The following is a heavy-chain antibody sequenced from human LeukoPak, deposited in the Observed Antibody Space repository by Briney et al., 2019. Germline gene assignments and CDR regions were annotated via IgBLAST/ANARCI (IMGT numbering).Heavy chain of an antibody. J-gene: IGHJ4*02. Sequence: GGSLRLSCAASGFTFSNACMSWVRQAPGKGLQWVGHIKGKAEGGTTDYAAPVQGRFTISRDDSKNTLYLQMNSLKTDDTAVYYCTTGTWIQLWLADYWGQGTLVTVSS. CDR3: TTGTWIQLWLADY. CDR2: IKGKAEGGTT. V-gene: IGHV3-15*01. CDR1: GFTFSNAC. D-gene: IGHD5-18*01.